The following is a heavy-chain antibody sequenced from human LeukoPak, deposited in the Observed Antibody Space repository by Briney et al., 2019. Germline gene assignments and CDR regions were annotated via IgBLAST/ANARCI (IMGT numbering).Heavy chain of an antibody. Sequence: SETLSLTCTVSGGTISSYYWSWIRQPPGQGLEWIGYIYSSGSTNYNPSLKSRVTITVDTSKNQLSLKLSSVTAADTAVYDCARTRRWLQLGFDYWGQGTLVTVSS. J-gene: IGHJ4*02. CDR1: GGTISSYY. D-gene: IGHD5-24*01. CDR3: ARTRRWLQLGFDY. V-gene: IGHV4-59*01. CDR2: IYSSGST.